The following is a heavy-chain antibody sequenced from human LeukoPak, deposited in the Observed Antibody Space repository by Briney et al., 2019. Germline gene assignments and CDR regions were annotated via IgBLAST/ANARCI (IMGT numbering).Heavy chain of an antibody. D-gene: IGHD6-19*01. V-gene: IGHV3-7*01. Sequence: GGSLRLSCAASGFTFSSYWLSWVRQAPGKGLEWVANIKQDGSEKYYVDSVKGRLTISRENAKNSLYLQMNSLRAEDTAVYYCARVGPAVAGQNLDYWGQGTLVTVSS. CDR1: GFTFSSYW. J-gene: IGHJ4*02. CDR3: ARVGPAVAGQNLDY. CDR2: IKQDGSEK.